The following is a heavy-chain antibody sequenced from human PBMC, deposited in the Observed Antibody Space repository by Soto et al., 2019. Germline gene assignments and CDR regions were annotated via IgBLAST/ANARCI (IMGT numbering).Heavy chain of an antibody. Sequence: QVQLQESGPGLVKPSQTLSLTCTVSGGSASSGGYYWTWIRQQPGKGLEWIGYIYYSGTTYYNPPLKSRVNISVDTSKNQLSLKLSSVTAADTAVYYCASTYYYYYAMDVWGQGTMVTVSS. CDR1: GGSASSGGYY. CDR3: ASTYYYYYAMDV. V-gene: IGHV4-31*03. J-gene: IGHJ6*02. CDR2: IYYSGTT.